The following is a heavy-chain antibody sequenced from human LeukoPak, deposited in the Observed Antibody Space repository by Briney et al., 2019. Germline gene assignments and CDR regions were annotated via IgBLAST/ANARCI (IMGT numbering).Heavy chain of an antibody. CDR3: ARGREGFDY. CDR2: IYYSGST. CDR1: GYSISSGYY. J-gene: IGHJ4*02. Sequence: SETLSLTCTVSGYSISSGYYWGWIRQPPGKGLEWIGSIYYSGSTYYNPSLKSRVTISVDTSKNQFSLKLSSVTAADTAVYYCARGREGFDYWGQGTLVTVSS. V-gene: IGHV4-38-2*02.